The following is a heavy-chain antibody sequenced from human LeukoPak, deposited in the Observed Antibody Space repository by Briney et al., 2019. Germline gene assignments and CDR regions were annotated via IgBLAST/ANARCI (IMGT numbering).Heavy chain of an antibody. Sequence: GGSLRLSCAASGFTFSGYAIHWVRQAPGKGLEWVTVISSDGRDKHHADSVKGRFTISRDNSKNTLYLQTNSLRAEDTAVYYCARDLRRFAAYYFDYWGQGTLVTVSS. D-gene: IGHD5/OR15-5a*01. CDR2: ISSDGRDK. CDR1: GFTFSGYA. J-gene: IGHJ4*02. CDR3: ARDLRRFAAYYFDY. V-gene: IGHV3-30*03.